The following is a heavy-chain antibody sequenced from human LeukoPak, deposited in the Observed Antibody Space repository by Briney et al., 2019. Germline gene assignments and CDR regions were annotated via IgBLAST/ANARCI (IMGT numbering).Heavy chain of an antibody. Sequence: SETLSLTCTVSGGSISSYYWSWIRQPPGKGLEWIGYIYYSGSTNYNPSLKSRVTISVDTSKNQFSLKLSSVTAADTAVYYWARGGLLSSRYAFDIWGQGKMVTVSS. CDR2: IYYSGST. J-gene: IGHJ3*02. CDR3: ARGGLLSSRYAFDI. CDR1: GGSISSYY. V-gene: IGHV4-59*01. D-gene: IGHD1-26*01.